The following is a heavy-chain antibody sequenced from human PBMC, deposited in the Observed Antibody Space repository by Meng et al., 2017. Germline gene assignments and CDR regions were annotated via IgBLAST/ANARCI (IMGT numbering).Heavy chain of an antibody. CDR1: GFTFSSYA. D-gene: IGHD1-26*01. CDR2: ISGSGGST. V-gene: IGHV3-23*01. CDR3: TTGEWELPRELLWEDDY. Sequence: GGSLRLSCAASGFTFSSYAMSWVRQAPGKGLEWVSAISGSGGSTYYADSVKGRFTISRDNSKNTLYLQMNSLRAEGTAVYYCTTGEWELPRELLWEDDYWGQGTLVTVSS. J-gene: IGHJ4*02.